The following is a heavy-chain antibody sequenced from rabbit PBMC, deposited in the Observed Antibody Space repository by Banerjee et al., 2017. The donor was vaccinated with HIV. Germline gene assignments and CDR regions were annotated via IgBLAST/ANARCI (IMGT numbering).Heavy chain of an antibody. CDR3: ARDAGTSFSTYGMDL. V-gene: IGHV1S40*01. CDR1: GFSFNSGYD. Sequence: QSLEESGGGLVKPGASLTLTCKASGFSFNSGYDMCWVRQAPGKGLEWVACAYPGSSGSTYSATWAKGRFTISKTSSTTVTLQMTSLTAADTATYFCARDAGTSFSTYGMDLWGPGTLVTGS. CDR2: AYPGSSGST. D-gene: IGHD8-1*01. J-gene: IGHJ6*01.